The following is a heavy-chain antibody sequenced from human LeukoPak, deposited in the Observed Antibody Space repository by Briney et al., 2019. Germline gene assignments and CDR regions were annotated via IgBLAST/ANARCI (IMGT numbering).Heavy chain of an antibody. V-gene: IGHV3-23*01. CDR2: TNGRGDDT. Sequence: GESLRLSCAAFSGFAMSWVRQAPGKGLEWVSATNGRGDDTYYPDSVKGRFTISRDNSNNTLYLQMNSLRAEDTAVYYCAKGHRSSSSFFDSWGQGILVTVSS. J-gene: IGHJ4*02. D-gene: IGHD6-19*01. CDR3: AKGHRSSSSFFDS. CDR1: SGFA.